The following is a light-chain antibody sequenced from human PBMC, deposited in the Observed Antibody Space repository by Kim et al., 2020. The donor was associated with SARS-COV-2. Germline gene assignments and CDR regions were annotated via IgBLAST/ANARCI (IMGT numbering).Light chain of an antibody. Sequence: DIQMTQSPSTLSASVGDRVTITCRASQSISSWLAWYQQKPGKAPKLLIYKASSLESGVPSRFSGSGSGTEFTLTISSLQPDDFATCYCQQYNSSPWTFGQGTKVDIK. V-gene: IGKV1-5*03. J-gene: IGKJ1*01. CDR1: QSISSW. CDR2: KAS. CDR3: QQYNSSPWT.